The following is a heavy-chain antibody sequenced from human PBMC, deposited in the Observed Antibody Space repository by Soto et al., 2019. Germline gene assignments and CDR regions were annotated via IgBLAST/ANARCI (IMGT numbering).Heavy chain of an antibody. CDR2: IYYSGST. CDR3: ARHAGRFCSSTSCRYYYYYMDV. D-gene: IGHD2-2*01. Sequence: PSETLSLTCTVSGGSISSSSYYWGWIRQPPGKGLEWIGNIYYSGSTYYNPSLKSRVTISVDTSKNQFSLKLSSVTAADTAVYYCARHAGRFCSSTSCRYYYYYMDVWGKGTTVTVPS. CDR1: GGSISSSSYY. J-gene: IGHJ6*03. V-gene: IGHV4-39*01.